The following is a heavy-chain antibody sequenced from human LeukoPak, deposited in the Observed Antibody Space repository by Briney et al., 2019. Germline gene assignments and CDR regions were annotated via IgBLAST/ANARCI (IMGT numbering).Heavy chain of an antibody. CDR2: IRSKAYGGTT. CDR3: TRDRYDYAWGSYPLDY. J-gene: IGHJ4*02. Sequence: GGSLRLSCTASGFTFGDYAMSWVRQAPGKGLEWVGLIRSKAYGGTTEYAASVKGRFTISRDDSKSIAYLQMNSLKTEDTAVYYCTRDRYDYAWGSYPLDYWGQGTLVTVSS. D-gene: IGHD3-16*02. CDR1: GFTFGDYA. V-gene: IGHV3-49*04.